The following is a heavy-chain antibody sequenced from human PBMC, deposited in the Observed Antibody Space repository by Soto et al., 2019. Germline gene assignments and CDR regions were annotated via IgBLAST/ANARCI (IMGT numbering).Heavy chain of an antibody. CDR1: GYTFTSYG. D-gene: IGHD2-15*01. Sequence: QVQLVQSGAEVKKPGASVKVSCKASGYTFTSYGISWVRQAPGQGLEWMGWISAYNGNTNYAQKLQGRVTMTTDTSTSTAYMELRSLRSYDTAVYYCARDPATYCSGGSCYSYYYYGMDVWGQGPTVTVSS. J-gene: IGHJ6*02. V-gene: IGHV1-18*01. CDR3: ARDPATYCSGGSCYSYYYYGMDV. CDR2: ISAYNGNT.